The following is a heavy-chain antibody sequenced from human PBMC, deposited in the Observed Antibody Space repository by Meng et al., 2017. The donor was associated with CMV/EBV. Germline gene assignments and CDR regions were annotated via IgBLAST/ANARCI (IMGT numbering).Heavy chain of an antibody. V-gene: IGHV4-30-4*08. Sequence: QGQLQESGAGLVKPPQTLSLTCTVSGGSISSGDYYWSWIRQPPGKGLEWIGYIYYSGSTYYNPSLKSRVTISVDTSKNQFSLKLSSVTAADTAVYYCARVTSRVAGAFDYWGQGTLVTVSS. CDR1: GGSISSGDYY. CDR2: IYYSGST. D-gene: IGHD1-14*01. J-gene: IGHJ4*02. CDR3: ARVTSRVAGAFDY.